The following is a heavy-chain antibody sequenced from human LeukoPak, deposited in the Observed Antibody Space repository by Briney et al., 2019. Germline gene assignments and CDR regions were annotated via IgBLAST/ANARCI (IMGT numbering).Heavy chain of an antibody. D-gene: IGHD2-15*01. Sequence: PSETLSLTCAVSGGFISSNNWWSWVRQPPGKGLEWIGEINHSGSTNYNPSLKSRVTISVDTSKNQFSLKLSSVTAADTAVYYCARGLSAIVYWGQGTLVTVSS. CDR1: GGFISSNNW. CDR3: ARGLSAIVY. CDR2: INHSGST. J-gene: IGHJ4*02. V-gene: IGHV4-4*02.